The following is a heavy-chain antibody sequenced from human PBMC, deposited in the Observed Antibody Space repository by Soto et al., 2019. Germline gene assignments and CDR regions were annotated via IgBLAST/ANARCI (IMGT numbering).Heavy chain of an antibody. Sequence: GASVKVSCKASGYTFTGYYMHWVRQAPGQGLEWMGWINPNSGGTNYAQKFQGRVTMTRDTSISTAYMELSRLRSDDTAVYYCASETRSCSSTSCLYYYYYGMDVWGQGTTVTVS. D-gene: IGHD2-2*01. CDR2: INPNSGGT. V-gene: IGHV1-2*02. CDR1: GYTFTGYY. J-gene: IGHJ6*02. CDR3: ASETRSCSSTSCLYYYYYGMDV.